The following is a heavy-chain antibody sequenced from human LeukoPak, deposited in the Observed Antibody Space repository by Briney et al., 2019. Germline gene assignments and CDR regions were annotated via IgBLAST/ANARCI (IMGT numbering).Heavy chain of an antibody. CDR3: ARDKWLTTTHYFDY. CDR2: ISSSSSYI. Sequence: PGGSLRLSCAASGFTFSSYSMNWVRQAPGKGLEWVSSISSSSSYIYYADSVKGRFTVSRDNAKNSVYLQMNSLRAKDTAVYYCARDKWLTTTHYFDYWGQGTLVTVSS. D-gene: IGHD4-11*01. CDR1: GFTFSSYS. V-gene: IGHV3-21*01. J-gene: IGHJ4*02.